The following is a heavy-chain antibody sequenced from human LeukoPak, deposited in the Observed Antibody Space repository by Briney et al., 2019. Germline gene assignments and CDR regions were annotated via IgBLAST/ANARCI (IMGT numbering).Heavy chain of an antibody. Sequence: GGSLRLSCAASGFAFSDYYMSWIRQAPGKGLEWVSYISSSGSTIYYADSVKGRFTISRDNAKNSLYLQMNSLRAEDTAVYYRARGRYCSSTSCYTPKADWFDPWGPGTLVTVSS. CDR1: GFAFSDYY. V-gene: IGHV3-11*04. J-gene: IGHJ5*02. D-gene: IGHD2-2*02. CDR2: ISSSGSTI. CDR3: ARGRYCSSTSCYTPKADWFDP.